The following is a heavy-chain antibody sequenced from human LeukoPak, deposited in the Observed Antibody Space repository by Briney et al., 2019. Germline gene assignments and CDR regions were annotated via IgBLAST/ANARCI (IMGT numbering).Heavy chain of an antibody. CDR2: INTNTGNP. J-gene: IGHJ6*02. D-gene: IGHD3-10*01. Sequence: ASVKVSCKASGYTFTSYAMNWVRQAPGQGLEWMGWINTNTGNPTYAQGFTGRFVFSLDTSVSTAYLQISSLKAEDTAVYYCARDGYRFGEFFDYYGMDVWGQGTTVTVSS. V-gene: IGHV7-4-1*02. CDR3: ARDGYRFGEFFDYYGMDV. CDR1: GYTFTSYA.